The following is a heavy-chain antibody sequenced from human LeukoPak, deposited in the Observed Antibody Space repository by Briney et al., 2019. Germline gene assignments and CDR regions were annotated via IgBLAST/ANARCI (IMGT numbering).Heavy chain of an antibody. CDR1: GFTFSSYS. Sequence: QSGGSLRLSCAASGFTFSSYSMNWVRQAPGKGLEWVSYISSSDSTIYYADPVKGRFTISRDNAKNSLYLQMNSLRAEDTAVYYCAELGITMIGGVWGKGTTVTISS. D-gene: IGHD3-10*02. J-gene: IGHJ6*04. CDR3: AELGITMIGGV. V-gene: IGHV3-48*04. CDR2: ISSSDSTI.